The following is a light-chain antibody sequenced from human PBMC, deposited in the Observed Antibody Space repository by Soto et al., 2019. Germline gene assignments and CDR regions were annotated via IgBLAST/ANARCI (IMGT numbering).Light chain of an antibody. V-gene: IGLV2-14*01. CDR2: EVS. CDR1: SSDVGGYNY. CDR3: SSYTSSSPWV. Sequence: QSALTQPASVSGSPGQSITISCTGTSSDVGGYNYFSWYQQHPGKAPKLMNYEVSNRPAGVSNRFSGSKSGNTSSLTISGLQAEDEADYYCSSYTSSSPWVFGGGTKLTVL. J-gene: IGLJ3*02.